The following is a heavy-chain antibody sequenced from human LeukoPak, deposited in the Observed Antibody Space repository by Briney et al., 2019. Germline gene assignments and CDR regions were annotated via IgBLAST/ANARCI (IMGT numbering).Heavy chain of an antibody. V-gene: IGHV4-30-2*01. J-gene: IGHJ4*02. CDR1: GGSISSGGYY. Sequence: SQTLSLTCTVSGGSISSGGYYWSWIRQPPGKGLEWIGYIYHSGSTYYNPSLKSRVTISVDRSKNQFSLKLSSVTAADTAVYYCARDWSSSISCYSYWGQGTLVTVSS. CDR2: IYHSGST. D-gene: IGHD2-2*01. CDR3: ARDWSSSISCYSY.